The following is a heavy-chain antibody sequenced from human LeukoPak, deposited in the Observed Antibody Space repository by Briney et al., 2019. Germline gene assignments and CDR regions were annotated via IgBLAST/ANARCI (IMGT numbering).Heavy chain of an antibody. J-gene: IGHJ3*02. D-gene: IGHD6-19*01. Sequence: SETLSLTCAVYGGSFSGYYWSWIRQPPGKGLEWIGEVNHSGSTTYNLSLKSRVTISGDTSKNQFSLKLSSVTAADTAVYYCARVRPRSIAVAARNAFDIWGQGTMVTVSS. CDR3: ARVRPRSIAVAARNAFDI. CDR2: VNHSGST. V-gene: IGHV4-34*01. CDR1: GGSFSGYY.